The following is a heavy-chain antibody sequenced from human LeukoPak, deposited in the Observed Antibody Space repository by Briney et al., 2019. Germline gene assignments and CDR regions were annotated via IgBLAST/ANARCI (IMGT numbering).Heavy chain of an antibody. V-gene: IGHV3-48*04. Sequence: GGSLRLSCSASEFTLSGYNMNWVRQAPGKGLEWLSYISSSSGTIYYADSVKGRFTISRDNAKNSLYLQMNSLRAEDTAVYYCARASGTYGDSDFDYWGRGTLVTVSS. CDR1: EFTLSGYN. J-gene: IGHJ4*02. D-gene: IGHD4-17*01. CDR2: ISSSSGTI. CDR3: ARASGTYGDSDFDY.